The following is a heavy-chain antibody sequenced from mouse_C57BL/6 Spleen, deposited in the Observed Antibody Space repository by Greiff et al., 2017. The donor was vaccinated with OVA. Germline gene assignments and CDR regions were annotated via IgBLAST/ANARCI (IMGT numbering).Heavy chain of an antibody. Sequence: EVKLVESGEGLVKPGGSLKLSCAASGFTFSSYAMSWVRQTPEKRLEWVAYISSGGDYIYYADTVKGRFTISRDNARNTLYLQMSSLKSEDTAMYDCTRDDYDGFAYWGKGTLVTVSA. D-gene: IGHD2-4*01. J-gene: IGHJ3*01. V-gene: IGHV5-9-1*02. CDR1: GFTFSSYA. CDR3: TRDDYDGFAY. CDR2: ISSGGDYI.